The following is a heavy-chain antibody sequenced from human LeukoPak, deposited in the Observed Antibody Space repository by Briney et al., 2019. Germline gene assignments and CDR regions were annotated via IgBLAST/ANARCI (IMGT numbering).Heavy chain of an antibody. Sequence: SLGLSCAASGFTFDDYAMHWVRQAPGKGLEWVSGISWNSGSIGYADSVKGRFTISRDNAKNSLYLQMNSLRAEDTALYYCAKDIASSSRRSPYGMDVWGQGTTVTVSS. CDR3: AKDIASSSRRSPYGMDV. V-gene: IGHV3-9*01. D-gene: IGHD6-13*01. CDR2: ISWNSGSI. J-gene: IGHJ6*02. CDR1: GFTFDDYA.